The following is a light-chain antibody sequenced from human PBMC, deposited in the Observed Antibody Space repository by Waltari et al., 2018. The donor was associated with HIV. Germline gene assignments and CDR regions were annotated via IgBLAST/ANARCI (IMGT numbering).Light chain of an antibody. V-gene: IGLV3-25*03. CDR3: QSADSSGSYV. J-gene: IGLJ1*01. Sequence: YELTQPPSVSVSPGQTARITCSGDASPKKYVYWYQQRPGQAPVLVIYKDSERPSGIPERFSGSSSGTTVTLTISGVQAEDEADYYCQSADSSGSYVFGTGTTVTVL. CDR2: KDS. CDR1: ASPKKY.